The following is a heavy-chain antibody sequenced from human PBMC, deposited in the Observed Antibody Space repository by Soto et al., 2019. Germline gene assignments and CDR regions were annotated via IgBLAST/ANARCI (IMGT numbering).Heavy chain of an antibody. V-gene: IGHV4-30-2*01. J-gene: IGHJ6*02. D-gene: IGHD1-26*01. CDR1: GGSISSGGYS. Sequence: PSETLSLTCAVSGGSISSGGYSWSWIRQPPGKGLEWIGDIYHSGSTYYNPSLKSRVTISVDTSKNQFSLRLSSVTAADTAVYYCARAARGSHTYNYYNMDVWGQGTTVTVAS. CDR2: IYHSGST. CDR3: ARAARGSHTYNYYNMDV.